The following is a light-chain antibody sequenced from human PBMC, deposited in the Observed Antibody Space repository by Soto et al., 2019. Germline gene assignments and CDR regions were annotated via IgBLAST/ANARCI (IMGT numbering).Light chain of an antibody. CDR2: KAS. V-gene: IGKV1-5*03. Sequence: DIQMTQSPSTLSASVGDRVTITCRASQSISSWLGWYQQKPGKAPKLLIYKASSLESGVPSRFSGSGSGTEFTLTISSLQPDDFATYYCQQYKTYWYTFGQGTKLEIK. CDR1: QSISSW. J-gene: IGKJ2*01. CDR3: QQYKTYWYT.